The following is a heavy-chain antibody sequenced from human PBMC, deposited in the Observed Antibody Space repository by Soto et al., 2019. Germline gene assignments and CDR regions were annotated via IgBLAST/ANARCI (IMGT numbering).Heavy chain of an antibody. CDR3: ASEANVDY. CDR2: INPSGGST. CDR1: GYTFTSYY. V-gene: IGHV1-46*03. J-gene: IGHJ4*02. Sequence: QVQLVQSGAEVKKPGASVKVSCKASGYTFTSYYMHWVRQAPGQGLEGMGIINPSGGSTSYAQKFQGRVNMTRDTSTSTVYMELSSLGSEDTAVYYCASEANVDYWGQGTLVTVSS.